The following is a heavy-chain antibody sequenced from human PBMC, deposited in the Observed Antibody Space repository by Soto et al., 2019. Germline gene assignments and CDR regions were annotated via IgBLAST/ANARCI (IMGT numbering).Heavy chain of an antibody. J-gene: IGHJ1*01. Sequence: EVLLVESGGGLVQPGGALRLSCAASGFTSNTYWINWVRQAPGKGLEWVANIKREGGEKNYLDSLEGRFTISKDDAKNSVYLQMNSLRAEDTALYYCVASDGWILDSGGQGILVTVSS. CDR1: GFTSNTYW. V-gene: IGHV3-7*03. CDR3: VASDGWILDS. CDR2: IKREGGEK. D-gene: IGHD6-19*01.